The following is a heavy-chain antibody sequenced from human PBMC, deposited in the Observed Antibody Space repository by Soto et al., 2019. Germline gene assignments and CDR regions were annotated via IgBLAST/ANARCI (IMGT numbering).Heavy chain of an antibody. CDR2: ISSGGDNT. J-gene: IGHJ3*02. D-gene: IGHD3-22*01. CDR3: VRRAQYFDGTGFHAFDI. CDR1: GYNITKYA. V-gene: IGHV3-23*01. Sequence: TGGSLRLSCVASGYNITKYAVNWVSQAPGKGLEWVSAISSGGDNTHYADSVKGRFTITRDNSKNMLYLEMNSLTVEDTAVYYCVRRAQYFDGTGFHAFDIWGQGTRVTVSS.